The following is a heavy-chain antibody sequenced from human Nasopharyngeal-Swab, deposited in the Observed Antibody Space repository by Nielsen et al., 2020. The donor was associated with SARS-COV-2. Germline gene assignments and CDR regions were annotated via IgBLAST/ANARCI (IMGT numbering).Heavy chain of an antibody. D-gene: IGHD6-13*01. CDR1: GFTFENYA. CDR3: ARGWASLDS. CDR2: ITWNSGNK. Sequence: SLKISCAASGFTFENYAMHWVRQPPGKGLEWVSGITWNSGNKGYAESVQGRFTISRDNAKNSLYLQMNSLRADDTAVYYCARGWASLDSWGQGTLVTVSS. J-gene: IGHJ4*02. V-gene: IGHV3-9*01.